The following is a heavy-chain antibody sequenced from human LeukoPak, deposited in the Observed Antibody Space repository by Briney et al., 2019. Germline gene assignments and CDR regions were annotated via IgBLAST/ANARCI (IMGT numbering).Heavy chain of an antibody. CDR2: ITYTGDET. D-gene: IGHD5-12*01. V-gene: IGHV3-64*01. CDR1: GFTFSHYF. J-gene: IGHJ4*02. CDR3: ARGPSVGGYSGSELDF. Sequence: GGSLRLSCAGSGFTFSHYFMHWVRQAPGKGLEFVSAITYTGDETYYARSVKGRFTVSRDNSKNTLYLQMGSLRAEDTAIYYCARGPSVGGYSGSELDFWGQGTLVTVSS.